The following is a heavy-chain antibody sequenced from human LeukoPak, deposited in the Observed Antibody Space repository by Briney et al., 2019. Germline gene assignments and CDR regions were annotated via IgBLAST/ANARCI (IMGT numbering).Heavy chain of an antibody. CDR2: IYYSGST. CDR1: GGSISSSSYY. D-gene: IGHD4-17*01. J-gene: IGHJ5*02. V-gene: IGHV4-39*07. Sequence: SETLSLTCTVSGGSISSSSYYWGWIRQPPGKGLEWIGSIYYSGSTYYNPSLKSRVTISVDTSKNQFSLKLSSVTAADTAVYYCARPPTPWSYGNWFDPWGQGTLVTVSS. CDR3: ARPPTPWSYGNWFDP.